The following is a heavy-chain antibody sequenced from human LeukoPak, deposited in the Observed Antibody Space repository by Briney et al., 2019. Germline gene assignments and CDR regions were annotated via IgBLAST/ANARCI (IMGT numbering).Heavy chain of an antibody. CDR1: GFTISFYW. J-gene: IGHJ4*02. CDR3: VRDGGYYGPDS. Sequence: GGSLRLSCAASGFTISFYWMSWVRQAPGKGLEWVANINQVASEKNYVDSVKGRITISRDNAKNSLYLQMNSVRAEDTAMYYCVRDGGYYGPDSWGQGALVSVSS. CDR2: INQVASEK. D-gene: IGHD3-10*01. V-gene: IGHV3-7*04.